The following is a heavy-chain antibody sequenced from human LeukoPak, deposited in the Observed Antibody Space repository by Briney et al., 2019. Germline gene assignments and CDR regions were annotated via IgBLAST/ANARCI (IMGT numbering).Heavy chain of an antibody. V-gene: IGHV4-59*01. Sequence: SETLSLTCTVSGGSISGYYWSWIRQPPGKGLEWIGFIYYRGSTNYNPSLKSRVTISVDTSKNHFSLKLNSVTAADTAVYYCAREATYSSGWPRPYYFDYWGQGTLVTVSS. D-gene: IGHD6-19*01. J-gene: IGHJ4*02. CDR1: GGSISGYY. CDR2: IYYRGST. CDR3: AREATYSSGWPRPYYFDY.